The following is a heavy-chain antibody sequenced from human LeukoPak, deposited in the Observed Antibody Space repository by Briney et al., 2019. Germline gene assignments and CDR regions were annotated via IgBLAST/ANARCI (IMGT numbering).Heavy chain of an antibody. CDR2: IYGDGRDK. V-gene: IGHV3-23*01. Sequence: GGSLRLSCAASGFAFSSYNMNWVRQAPGKGLEWVSGIYGDGRDKFYADSVKGRFTISRGNSGNTMYLQMTSLRAEDTAIYYCGKDSRPDGAWSHDYWGQGTLVIVSS. J-gene: IGHJ4*02. CDR1: GFAFSSYN. D-gene: IGHD4/OR15-4a*01. CDR3: GKDSRPDGAWSHDY.